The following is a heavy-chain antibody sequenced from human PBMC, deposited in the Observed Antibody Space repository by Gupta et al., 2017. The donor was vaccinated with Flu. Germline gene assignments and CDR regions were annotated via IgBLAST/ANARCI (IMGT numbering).Heavy chain of an antibody. Sequence: QVQLVESGGGVVQPGRSLRLSCAASGFTFSSYGMHWVRQAPGKGLEWVAVIWYDGSNKYYADSVKGRFTISRDNSKNTLYLQMNSLRAEDTAVYYCARDKAKYSGSYISDYWGQGTLVTVSS. J-gene: IGHJ4*02. V-gene: IGHV3-33*01. CDR2: IWYDGSNK. D-gene: IGHD1-26*01. CDR1: GFTFSSYG. CDR3: ARDKAKYSGSYISDY.